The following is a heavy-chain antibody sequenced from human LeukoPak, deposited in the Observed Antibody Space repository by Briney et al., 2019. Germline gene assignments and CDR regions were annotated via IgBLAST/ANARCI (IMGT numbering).Heavy chain of an antibody. J-gene: IGHJ5*02. V-gene: IGHV1-8*01. CDR1: GYTFTSYD. Sequence: ASVKVSCKASGYTFTSYDINWVRQATGQGLEWMGWMNPNSGNTGYAQKFQGRVTMTRNTSISTAYMELSSLRSEDTAVYYCATSYSSSPGANWFDPWGQGTLVTVSS. CDR3: ATSYSSSPGANWFDP. CDR2: MNPNSGNT. D-gene: IGHD6-13*01.